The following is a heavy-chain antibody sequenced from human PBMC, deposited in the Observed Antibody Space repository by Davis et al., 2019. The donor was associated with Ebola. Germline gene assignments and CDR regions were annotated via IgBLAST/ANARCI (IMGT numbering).Heavy chain of an antibody. Sequence: PGGSLRLSCAASGFTFSSYGMHWVRQAPGKGLEWVAVISYDGSNKYYADSVKGRFTISRDNSRNTLYLQMNSLRAEDTAVYYCAREREGSGYQLLWEVDFDYWGQGTLVTVSS. CDR2: ISYDGSNK. J-gene: IGHJ4*02. D-gene: IGHD2-2*01. V-gene: IGHV3-30*03. CDR3: AREREGSGYQLLWEVDFDY. CDR1: GFTFSSYG.